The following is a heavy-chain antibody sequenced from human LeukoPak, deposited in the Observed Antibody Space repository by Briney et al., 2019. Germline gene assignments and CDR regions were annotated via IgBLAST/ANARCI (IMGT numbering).Heavy chain of an antibody. V-gene: IGHV1-2*02. CDR3: ARERNTALLWFGDQPEALGY. CDR2: INPNSGGT. J-gene: IGHJ4*02. Sequence: GASVKVSCKASGYTFTGHYMHWVRQAPGQGLEWMGWINPNSGGTNYAQKFQGRVTMTRDTSTSTVYMELSSLRSEDTAVYYCARERNTALLWFGDQPEALGYWGQGTLVTVSS. D-gene: IGHD3-10*01. CDR1: GYTFTGHY.